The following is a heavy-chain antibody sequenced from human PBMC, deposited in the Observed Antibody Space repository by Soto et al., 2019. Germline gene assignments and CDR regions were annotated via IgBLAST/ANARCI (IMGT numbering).Heavy chain of an antibody. CDR3: ARADYYDSSGYYDY. CDR1: GFTFSSYS. J-gene: IGHJ4*02. Sequence: GGSLRLSCAASGFTFSSYSLNWVRQAPGKGLEWVSYITSSGTTVYYADSVRGRFTISRDNAKNSLYLQMNSLRDDDTAVYYCARADYYDSSGYYDYWGQGTLVTVSS. D-gene: IGHD3-22*01. V-gene: IGHV3-48*02. CDR2: ITSSGTTV.